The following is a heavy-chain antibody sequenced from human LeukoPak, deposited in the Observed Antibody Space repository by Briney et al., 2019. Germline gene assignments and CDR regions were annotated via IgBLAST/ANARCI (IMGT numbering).Heavy chain of an antibody. CDR2: IYYSGST. V-gene: IGHV4-59*11. D-gene: IGHD6-6*01. J-gene: IGHJ4*02. CDR1: GGSISSHY. CDR3: AREAYSSSSVLFDY. Sequence: SETLSLTCTVSGGSISSHYWSWIRQPPGKGLEWIGYIYYSGSTNYNPSLKSRVTISVDTSKNQFSLKLSSVTAADTAVYYCAREAYSSSSVLFDYWGQGTLVNVSS.